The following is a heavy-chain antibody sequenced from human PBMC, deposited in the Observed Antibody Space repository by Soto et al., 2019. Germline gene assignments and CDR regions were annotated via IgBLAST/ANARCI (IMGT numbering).Heavy chain of an antibody. CDR3: ARPGCSGGSCYSYYFGY. J-gene: IGHJ4*02. V-gene: IGHV4-59*01. CDR2: IYYSGST. D-gene: IGHD2-15*01. Sequence: PSETLSLTCTVSGGSISSYYWSWIRQPPGKGLEWIGYIYYSGSTNYNPSLKGRVTISVDTSKNQFSLKLSSVTAADTAVYYCARPGCSGGSCYSYYFGYCGQVTLVTVAS. CDR1: GGSISSYY.